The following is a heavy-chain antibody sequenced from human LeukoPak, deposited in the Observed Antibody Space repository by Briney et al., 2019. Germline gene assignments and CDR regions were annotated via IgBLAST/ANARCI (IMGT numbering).Heavy chain of an antibody. Sequence: ASVKVSCKASGYTFTSHGIYWVRQAPGQGLECMGWISVYNGKTTYAQKYQGRVTMTTDTSTNTAYMELRSLRSDDTAVYYCARDGGSYYSLLTYYYYYMDVWGKGTTVTISS. CDR3: ARDGGSYYSLLTYYYYYMDV. CDR1: GYTFTSHG. J-gene: IGHJ6*03. V-gene: IGHV1-18*01. D-gene: IGHD1-26*01. CDR2: ISVYNGKT.